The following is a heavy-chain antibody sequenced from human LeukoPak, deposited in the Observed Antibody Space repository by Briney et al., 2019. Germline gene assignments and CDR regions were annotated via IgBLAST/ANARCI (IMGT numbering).Heavy chain of an antibody. D-gene: IGHD6-6*01. Sequence: SETLSLTCTVSGGSISSYYWSWIRRPPGKGLEWIGYIYYSGSTNYNPSLKSRVTISVDTSKNQFSLKLSSVTAADTAVYYCARHSPGGSSSSEDFDYWGQGTLVTVSS. CDR1: GGSISSYY. V-gene: IGHV4-59*08. CDR3: ARHSPGGSSSSEDFDY. CDR2: IYYSGST. J-gene: IGHJ4*02.